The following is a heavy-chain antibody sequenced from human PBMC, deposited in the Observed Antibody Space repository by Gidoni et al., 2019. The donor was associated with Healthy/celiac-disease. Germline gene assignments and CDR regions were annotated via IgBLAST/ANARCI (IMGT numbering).Heavy chain of an antibody. Sequence: QVQLQESGPGLVKPSQTLSLTCTVSGGSLSSGSYYWSWIRQPAGKGLEWIGRIYTIGSTNYNPSLKSRVTISVDTSKNQFSLKLSSVTAADTAVYYCARVLAARANYYYYYGMDVWGQGTTVTVSS. D-gene: IGHD6-6*01. CDR2: IYTIGST. V-gene: IGHV4-61*02. CDR1: GGSLSSGSYY. J-gene: IGHJ6*02. CDR3: ARVLAARANYYYYYGMDV.